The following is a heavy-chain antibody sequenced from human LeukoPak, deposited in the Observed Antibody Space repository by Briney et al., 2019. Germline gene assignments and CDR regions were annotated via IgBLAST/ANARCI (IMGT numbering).Heavy chain of an antibody. D-gene: IGHD1-26*01. J-gene: IGHJ3*01. Sequence: PGGPLRLSCAASGFTFSSYAMHWVRQAPGKGLEWVAVISYDGSNKYYADSVKGRFTISRDNSKNTLYLQMNSLRAEDTAVYYCVAWGNSGNSWGQGTMVIVSS. CDR3: VAWGNSGNS. CDR2: ISYDGSNK. V-gene: IGHV3-30-3*01. CDR1: GFTFSSYA.